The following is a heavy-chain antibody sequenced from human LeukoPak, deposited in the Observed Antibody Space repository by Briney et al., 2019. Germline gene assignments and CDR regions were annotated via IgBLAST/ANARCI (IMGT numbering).Heavy chain of an antibody. J-gene: IGHJ4*02. V-gene: IGHV1-2*02. CDR3: ARSDSSGRYYFDY. CDR2: INPNSGGT. Sequence: ASVKVSCKASGYTFTGYYMHWVRQAPGQGLEWMGWINPNSGGTNYAQKFQGRVTMTRDTSISTAYMELSRLRSDDTAVYYCARSDSSGRYYFDYWGQGTLVTVSS. D-gene: IGHD6-19*01. CDR1: GYTFTGYY.